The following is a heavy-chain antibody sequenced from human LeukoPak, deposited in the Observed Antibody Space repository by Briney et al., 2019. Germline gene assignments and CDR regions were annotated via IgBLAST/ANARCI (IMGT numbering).Heavy chain of an antibody. CDR1: GFTLSSYA. Sequence: LTGGSLRLSCAASGFTLSSYAMSWVRQAPGKGLEWVSAISDSGNTYHADSVKGRFTISRDNAKNSLYLQMNSLRAEDTAAYYCARTRGGYYDSSGYYLGYWGQGTLVTVSS. D-gene: IGHD3-22*01. CDR2: ISDSGNT. V-gene: IGHV3-23*01. CDR3: ARTRGGYYDSSGYYLGY. J-gene: IGHJ4*02.